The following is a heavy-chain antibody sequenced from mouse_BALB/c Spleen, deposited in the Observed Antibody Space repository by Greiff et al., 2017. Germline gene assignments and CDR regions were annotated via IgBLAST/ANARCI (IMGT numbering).Heavy chain of an antibody. J-gene: IGHJ4*01. D-gene: IGHD4-1*01. CDR3: ARNWDVGAMDY. Sequence: DVMLVESGGGLVQPGGSRKLSCAASGFTFSDYGMAWVRQAPGKGPEWVAFISNLAYSIYYADTVTGRFTISRENAKNTLYLEMSSLRSEDTAMYYCARNWDVGAMDYWGQGTSVTVAS. CDR1: GFTFSDYG. V-gene: IGHV5-15*02. CDR2: ISNLAYSI.